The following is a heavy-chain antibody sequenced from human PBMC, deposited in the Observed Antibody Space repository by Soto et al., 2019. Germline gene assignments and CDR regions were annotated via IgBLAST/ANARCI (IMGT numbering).Heavy chain of an antibody. Sequence: GGSLRLSCAASGFTFSSYAMSWVRQAPGKGLEWVSAISGSGGSTYYADSVKGRFTISRDNSKNTLYLQMNSLRAEDTAVYYCAKAAPYEYDSSGYDFDYWGQGTLVTVSS. CDR1: GFTFSSYA. CDR3: AKAAPYEYDSSGYDFDY. V-gene: IGHV3-23*01. D-gene: IGHD3-22*01. J-gene: IGHJ4*02. CDR2: ISGSGGST.